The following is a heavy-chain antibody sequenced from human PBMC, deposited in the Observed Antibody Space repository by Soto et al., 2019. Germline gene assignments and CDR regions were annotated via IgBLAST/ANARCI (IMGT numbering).Heavy chain of an antibody. V-gene: IGHV3-11*06. J-gene: IGHJ3*02. CDR1: GFTFSDYY. CDR3: ARTRGYSYGRDAFDI. CDR2: ISSSSSYT. Sequence: LRLSCAASGFTFSDYYMSWIRQAPGKGLEWVSYISSSSSYTNYADSVKGRFTISRDNAKNSLYLQMNSLRAEDTAVYYCARTRGYSYGRDAFDIWGQGTMVTVSS. D-gene: IGHD5-18*01.